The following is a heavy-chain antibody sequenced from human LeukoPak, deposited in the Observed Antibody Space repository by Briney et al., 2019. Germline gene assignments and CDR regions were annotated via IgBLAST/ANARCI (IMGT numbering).Heavy chain of an antibody. V-gene: IGHV3-30*02. CDR2: IRYDGSNK. Sequence: GGSLRLSCAASGFTFSSYGMHWVRQAPGKGLEWVAFIRYDGSNKYYADSVKGRFTISRDNSKNTLYLQMNSLRAEDTAVYYCAKDQRLFAQSIDYWGQGTLVTVSS. J-gene: IGHJ4*02. CDR1: GFTFSSYG. CDR3: AKDQRLFAQSIDY.